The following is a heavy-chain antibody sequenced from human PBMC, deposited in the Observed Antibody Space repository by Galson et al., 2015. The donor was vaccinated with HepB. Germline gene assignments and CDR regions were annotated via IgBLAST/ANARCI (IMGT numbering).Heavy chain of an antibody. D-gene: IGHD2-2*01. V-gene: IGHV3-33*01. CDR2: IWYDGSNK. CDR3: AREIGYCSSTSCYNWFDP. Sequence: SLRLSCAASGFTFSSYGMHWVRQAPGKGLEWVAVIWYDGSNKYYADSVKGRFTISRDNSKNTLYLQMNSLRAEDTAVYYCAREIGYCSSTSCYNWFDPRGQGTLVTVSS. CDR1: GFTFSSYG. J-gene: IGHJ5*02.